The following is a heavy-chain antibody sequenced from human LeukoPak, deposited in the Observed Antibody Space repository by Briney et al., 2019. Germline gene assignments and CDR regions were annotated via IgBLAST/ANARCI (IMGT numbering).Heavy chain of an antibody. CDR3: ARGEDGDYYFQH. D-gene: IGHD4-17*01. V-gene: IGHV4-39*01. Sequence: SETLSLTCTVSGGSISSSSFYSAWIRQPPGKGLEWIGNIHYRGSTSYNPSLKSRVTISVDTSKNQFSLKLSSVTAADTAVYYCARGEDGDYYFQHWGQGTLVTVSS. CDR2: IHYRGST. CDR1: GGSISSSSFY. J-gene: IGHJ1*01.